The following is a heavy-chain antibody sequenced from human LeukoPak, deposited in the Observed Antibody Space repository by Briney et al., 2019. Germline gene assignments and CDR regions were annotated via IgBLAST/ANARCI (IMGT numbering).Heavy chain of an antibody. J-gene: IGHJ4*02. Sequence: GGSLRLSCAASGFTFSSYGMSWVRQAPGKGLEWVSAISGSGGSTYYADSVKGRFTISRDNSKNTLYLQMNSLRAEDTAVYYCAKDLFPIVATGVVYFDYWGQGTLVTVSS. CDR2: ISGSGGST. CDR3: AKDLFPIVATGVVYFDY. CDR1: GFTFSSYG. V-gene: IGHV3-23*01. D-gene: IGHD5-12*01.